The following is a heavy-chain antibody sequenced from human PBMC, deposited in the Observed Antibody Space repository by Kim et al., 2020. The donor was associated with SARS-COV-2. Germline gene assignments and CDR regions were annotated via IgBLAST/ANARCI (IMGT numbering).Heavy chain of an antibody. Sequence: GGSLRLSCAASGFTFSSYWMSWVRQAPGKGLEWVANIKQDGSEKYYVDSVKGRFTISRDNAKNSLYLQMNSLRAEDTAVYYCARDLSLTPRTGYSSSWYSPVRYYYYGMDVWGQGTTVTVSS. D-gene: IGHD6-13*01. CDR2: IKQDGSEK. J-gene: IGHJ6*02. V-gene: IGHV3-7*01. CDR1: GFTFSSYW. CDR3: ARDLSLTPRTGYSSSWYSPVRYYYYGMDV.